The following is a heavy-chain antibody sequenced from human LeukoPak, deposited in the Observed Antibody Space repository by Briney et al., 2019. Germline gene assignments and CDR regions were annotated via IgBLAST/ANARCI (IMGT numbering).Heavy chain of an antibody. CDR1: GFTFSSYS. Sequence: PGGSLRLSCAASGFTFSSYSMNWVRQAPGKGLEWVSSISSSSSYIYYADSVKGRFTISRDNAKNSLYLQMNSLTTEDTAVYYCITLILLRGVGGGFWGQGSLVTVSS. J-gene: IGHJ4*02. CDR2: ISSSSSYI. D-gene: IGHD3-10*01. V-gene: IGHV3-21*03. CDR3: ITLILLRGVGGGF.